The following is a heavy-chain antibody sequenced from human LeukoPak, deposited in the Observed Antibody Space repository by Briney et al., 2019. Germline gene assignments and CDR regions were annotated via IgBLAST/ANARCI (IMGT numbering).Heavy chain of an antibody. D-gene: IGHD4-23*01. V-gene: IGHV3-21*03. CDR2: IIISSGYI. J-gene: IGHJ6*02. Sequence: GGALRLSCAASGFTFTSYSMSWVRQAPGKGLEWVSSIIISSGYIYYAESVKGRFTISRHNAKISLYLQTNSLRAEGTALYYCRRWEYGGRYYQYCIDVWGQGTTVPVSS. CDR1: GFTFTSYS. CDR3: RRWEYGGRYYQYCIDV.